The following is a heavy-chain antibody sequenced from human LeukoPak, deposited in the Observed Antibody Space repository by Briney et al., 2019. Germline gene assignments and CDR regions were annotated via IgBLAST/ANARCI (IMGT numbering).Heavy chain of an antibody. J-gene: IGHJ4*02. CDR2: ISWNSSSM. Sequence: PGGSLRLSCAASGFTFDDYAMHWVRQAPGKGLEWVSGISWNSSSMDYGDSVKGRFSISRDNARNILYLQMNSLRPEDTALYYCAKDIFSPDLAHSYGYDWGQGTLVSVSS. CDR3: AKDIFSPDLAHSYGYD. D-gene: IGHD5-18*01. CDR1: GFTFDDYA. V-gene: IGHV3-9*01.